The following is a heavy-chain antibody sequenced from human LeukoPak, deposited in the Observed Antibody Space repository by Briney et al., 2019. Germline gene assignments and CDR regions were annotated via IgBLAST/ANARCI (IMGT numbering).Heavy chain of an antibody. CDR1: GGSISSSSYY. CDR2: IYYSGST. J-gene: IGHJ4*02. D-gene: IGHD3-22*01. Sequence: SETLSLTCTVSGGSISSSSYYWGWIRQPPGKGLEWIGSIYYSGSTYYNPSLKSRVTISVDTSKNQFSLKLSSVTAADTAVYYCARFYYYDSSGYYYSFDYWGQGTLVTVSS. CDR3: ARFYYYDSSGYYYSFDY. V-gene: IGHV4-39*07.